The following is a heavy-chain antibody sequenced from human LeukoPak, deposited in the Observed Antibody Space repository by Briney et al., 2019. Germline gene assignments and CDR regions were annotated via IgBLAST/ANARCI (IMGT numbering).Heavy chain of an antibody. V-gene: IGHV4-39*07. CDR1: GGSISSGSYY. CDR2: INHSGST. Sequence: PSETLSLTCTVSGGSISSGSYYWSRIRQPPGKGLEWIGEINHSGSTNYNPSLKSRVTISVDTSKNQFSLKLSSVTAADTAAYYCARLSTLRAFDIWGQGTMVTVSS. CDR3: ARLSTLRAFDI. J-gene: IGHJ3*02.